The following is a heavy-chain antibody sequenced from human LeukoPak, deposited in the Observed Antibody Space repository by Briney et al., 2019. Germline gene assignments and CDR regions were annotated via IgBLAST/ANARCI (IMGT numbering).Heavy chain of an antibody. D-gene: IGHD2/OR15-2a*01. J-gene: IGHJ4*02. V-gene: IGHV3-30*02. CDR2: IRFDGSYT. CDR1: GFTFSNYG. CDR3: AKGRDFLLDY. Sequence: PGGSLRLSCAASGFTFSNYGMHWVRQAPGKGLEWVAFIRFDGSYTYNTDSVKGRFTFSRDNSKKTLHLEINSLRPGDTAVYYCAKGRDFLLDYWGQGTLVTVSS.